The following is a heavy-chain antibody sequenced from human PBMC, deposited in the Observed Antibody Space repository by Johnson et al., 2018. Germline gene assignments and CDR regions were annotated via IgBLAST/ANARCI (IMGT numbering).Heavy chain of an antibody. J-gene: IGHJ6*03. Sequence: EVQLVESGGDLIHPGGSLRLSCAASGFSVSNNYMSWVRQAPGKGLEWVSFVYSGGRTNYADSVGGRFTISRDNSKNTLYLQMNNRRVEETAVYYCVRVLRKRITLVRESMMNDYYYYLDVWGKGTTVSVSS. V-gene: IGHV3-53*01. D-gene: IGHD3-10*01. CDR2: VYSGGRT. CDR1: GFSVSNNY. CDR3: VRVLRKRITLVRESMMNDYYYYLDV.